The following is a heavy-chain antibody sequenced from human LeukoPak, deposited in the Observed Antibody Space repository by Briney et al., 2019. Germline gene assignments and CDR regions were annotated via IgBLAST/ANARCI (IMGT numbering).Heavy chain of an antibody. CDR2: ILYDGSNK. CDR1: GFTFNSYA. V-gene: IGHV3-33*07. Sequence: GGSLRLSCTPSGFTFNSYAMFWVRQAPGKGLEWVSLILYDGSNKYYADSVKGRFTISRDNSKNTLYLQMNSLRAEDTAVYYCARARGWQPNYYYYYMDVWGTGTTVTVSS. CDR3: ARARGWQPNYYYYYMDV. J-gene: IGHJ6*03. D-gene: IGHD2-15*01.